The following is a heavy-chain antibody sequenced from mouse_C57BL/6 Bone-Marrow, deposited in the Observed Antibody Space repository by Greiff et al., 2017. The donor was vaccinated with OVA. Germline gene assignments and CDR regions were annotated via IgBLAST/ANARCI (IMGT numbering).Heavy chain of an antibody. J-gene: IGHJ3*01. V-gene: IGHV6-6*01. D-gene: IGHD1-1*01. Sequence: EVMLVEPGGGLVQPGGSMKLSCAASGFTFSDAWMDWVRQSPEQGLEWVAEIRNKANNHATYYAECVKGRFTISRDDSKSSVYLQMNSLRAEDTGIYYCHYYGSSYVGFAYWGQGTLVTVSA. CDR1: GFTFSDAW. CDR3: HYYGSSYVGFAY. CDR2: IRNKANNHAT.